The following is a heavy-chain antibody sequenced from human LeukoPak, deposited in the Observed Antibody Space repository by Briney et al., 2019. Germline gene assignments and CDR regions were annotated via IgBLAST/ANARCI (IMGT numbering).Heavy chain of an antibody. J-gene: IGHJ3*02. Sequence: SETLSLTCAVYDGSFSGYYWSWIRQPPGKGLEWIGEINHSGSTNYNPSLKSRVTISVDTSKNQFSLKLSSVTAADTAVYYCARRTYDYVWGSYWFDAFDIWGQGTMVTVSS. V-gene: IGHV4-34*01. CDR2: INHSGST. CDR1: DGSFSGYY. D-gene: IGHD3-16*01. CDR3: ARRTYDYVWGSYWFDAFDI.